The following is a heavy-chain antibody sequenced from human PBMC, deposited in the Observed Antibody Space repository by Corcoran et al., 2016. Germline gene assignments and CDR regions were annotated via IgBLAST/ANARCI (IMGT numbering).Heavy chain of an antibody. CDR2: IWYDGSNK. CDR1: GLTFSSYG. V-gene: IGHV3-33*01. D-gene: IGHD2-2*01. Sequence: QVQLVESGGGVVQPGRSLRLSCAASGLTFSSYGMHWVRQAAGKGLEWVAVIWYDGSNKYYADSVKGRFTISRNNSKNTLYRQMNSLRAEETAWYYCARGSGIASHYFDYWGQGTLVTVSS. CDR3: ARGSGIASHYFDY. J-gene: IGHJ4*02.